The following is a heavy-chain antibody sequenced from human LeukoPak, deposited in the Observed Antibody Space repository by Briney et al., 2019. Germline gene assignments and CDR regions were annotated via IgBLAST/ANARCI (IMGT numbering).Heavy chain of an antibody. CDR3: ARDYGDYLFDY. Sequence: ASVKVSCKASGYTFTSYDINWVRQATGQGLEWMGWMNPNSGGTNYAQKFQGWVTMTRDTSISTAYMELSRLRSDDTAVYYCARDYGDYLFDYWGQGTLVTVSS. CDR2: MNPNSGGT. D-gene: IGHD4-17*01. V-gene: IGHV1-2*04. CDR1: GYTFTSYD. J-gene: IGHJ4*02.